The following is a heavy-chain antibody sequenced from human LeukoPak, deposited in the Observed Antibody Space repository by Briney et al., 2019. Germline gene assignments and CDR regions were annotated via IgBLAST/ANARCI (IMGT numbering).Heavy chain of an antibody. CDR1: GGSISSSSYY. J-gene: IGHJ4*02. V-gene: IGHV4-39*01. Sequence: SEALSLTCTVSGGSISSSSYYWGWIRQPPGKGLEGIGSIYYSGSTYYNPSLKSRVTISVDTSKTQFSLKLSSVTAADTAVYYCASSKRWLQLNYFDYWGQGTLVTVSS. CDR2: IYYSGST. D-gene: IGHD5-24*01. CDR3: ASSKRWLQLNYFDY.